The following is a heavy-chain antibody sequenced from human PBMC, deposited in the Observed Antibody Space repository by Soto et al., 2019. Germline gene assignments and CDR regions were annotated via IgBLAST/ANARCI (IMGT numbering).Heavy chain of an antibody. V-gene: IGHV3-49*04. CDR2: IRSKRYGGTT. J-gene: IGHJ5*02. Sequence: GGSLRLSCTTSGFTFGDYGVTWVRQAPGKGLEWVGLIRSKRYGGTTEYAASVKGRFTFSRDDSRRIAYLQMNSLITEDTAVYYCTGDLVEGDLRFDPWGQGTLVTVSS. D-gene: IGHD2-8*02. CDR1: GFTFGDYG. CDR3: TGDLVEGDLRFDP.